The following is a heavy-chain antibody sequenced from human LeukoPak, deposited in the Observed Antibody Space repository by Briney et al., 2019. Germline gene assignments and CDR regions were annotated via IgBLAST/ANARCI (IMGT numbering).Heavy chain of an antibody. CDR3: AKDRIGGGYSAYEPFDY. CDR2: ISNSGGRT. D-gene: IGHD5-12*01. J-gene: IGHJ4*02. V-gene: IGHV3-23*01. Sequence: GGSLRLSCTASGFTFNTYAMGWVRQAPGRGLEWVSYISNSGGRTYYADSVKGRFTIYRDNSKSTLDPQMNSLRVEDTAVYFCAKDRIGGGYSAYEPFDYWGQGTLVTVSS. CDR1: GFTFNTYA.